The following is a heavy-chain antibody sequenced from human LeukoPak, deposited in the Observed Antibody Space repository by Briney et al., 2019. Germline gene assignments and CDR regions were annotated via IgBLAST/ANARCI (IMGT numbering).Heavy chain of an antibody. D-gene: IGHD1-20*01. CDR2: INHSGST. V-gene: IGHV4-34*01. Sequence: PSETLSLTCAVYGGSFSGYYWSWIRQPPGKGLEWIGEINHSGSTNYNPSLKSRVTISVDTSKNQFSLKLSSVTAADTAVYYCARGPHITGIYYWGQGTLVTVSS. J-gene: IGHJ4*02. CDR1: GGSFSGYY. CDR3: ARGPHITGIYY.